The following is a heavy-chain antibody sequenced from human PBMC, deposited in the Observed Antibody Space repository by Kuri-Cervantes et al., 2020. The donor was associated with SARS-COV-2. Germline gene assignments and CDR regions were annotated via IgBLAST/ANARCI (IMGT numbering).Heavy chain of an antibody. Sequence: GGSLRLSCAASGFTFSSYAMSWVRQAPGKGLEWASAISGSGGSTYYADSVKGRFTISRDNSKNTLYLQMNSLRAEDTAVYYCAKSGLRLGELSLFFDYWGQGTLVTVSS. J-gene: IGHJ4*02. CDR3: AKSGLRLGELSLFFDY. D-gene: IGHD3-16*02. CDR2: ISGSGGST. CDR1: GFTFSSYA. V-gene: IGHV3-23*01.